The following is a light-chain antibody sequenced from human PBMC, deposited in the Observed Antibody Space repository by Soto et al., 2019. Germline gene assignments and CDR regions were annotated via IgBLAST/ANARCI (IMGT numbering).Light chain of an antibody. Sequence: DIQMTQSPSILSASVGDRVTITCRASQTIYDWLAWYQQKPGKAPKLLIYKTSNLQSGVPSRFSGSASGTDFTLTISSLQPDDFATYYCQQYNIYWTFGQGTKVEIK. CDR1: QTIYDW. CDR3: QQYNIYWT. J-gene: IGKJ1*01. CDR2: KTS. V-gene: IGKV1-5*03.